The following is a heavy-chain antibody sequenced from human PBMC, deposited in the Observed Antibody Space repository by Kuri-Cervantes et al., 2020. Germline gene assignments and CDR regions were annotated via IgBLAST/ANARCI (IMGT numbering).Heavy chain of an antibody. Sequence: GESLKISCAASGFTVSSNYMSWVRQAPGKGLEWVSVIYSGGSTYYADSVKGRFTISRDNSKNTLYLQMNSLRAEDTAVYYCARVYSSGPFDYWGQGTLVTVSS. V-gene: IGHV3-66*02. J-gene: IGHJ4*02. CDR2: IYSGGST. CDR1: GFTVSSNY. D-gene: IGHD3-22*01. CDR3: ARVYSSGPFDY.